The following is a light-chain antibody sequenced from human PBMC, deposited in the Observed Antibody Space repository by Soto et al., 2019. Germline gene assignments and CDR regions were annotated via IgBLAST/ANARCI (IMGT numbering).Light chain of an antibody. CDR2: GAS. CDR1: QSISSN. CDR3: QQHSNF. V-gene: IGKV3-15*01. J-gene: IGKJ3*01. Sequence: EMVVTQSPATLSVSPGERATLSCRASQSISSNLAWYQDKPGQAPRLLVYGASTRVTGLSARFSGSGSGTDFTLIISSLQPEDLAIYYCQQHSNFFGPGTKVDI.